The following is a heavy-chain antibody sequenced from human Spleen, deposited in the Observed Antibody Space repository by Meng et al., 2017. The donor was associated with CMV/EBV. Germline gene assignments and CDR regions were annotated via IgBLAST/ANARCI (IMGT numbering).Heavy chain of an antibody. CDR1: EFTFRNFG. D-gene: IGHD6-13*01. J-gene: IGHJ6*02. V-gene: IGHV3-30*02. Sequence: GESLKISCAASEFTFRNFGMHWLRQAPGKGLEWVAFIRFDGSSQDYADSVKGRFTISRDNSKNTLYLQMDSLRPEDTAVYYCARVAAAGRGMDVWGQGTTVTVSS. CDR2: IRFDGSSQ. CDR3: ARVAAAGRGMDV.